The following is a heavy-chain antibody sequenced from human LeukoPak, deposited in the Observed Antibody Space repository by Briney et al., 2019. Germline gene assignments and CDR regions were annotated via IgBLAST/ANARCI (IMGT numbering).Heavy chain of an antibody. V-gene: IGHV1-8*01. CDR3: ARGPLVRLPSSFDP. Sequence: ASVKVSCKASGYTFTSYDINWVRQATGQGLEWMGWMNPNSGNTGSAQRLQGRVTMTRDTSISTAYMELSSLTSEDTAVYYCARGPLVRLPSSFDPWGQGTLVTVSS. J-gene: IGHJ5*02. CDR1: GYTFTSYD. D-gene: IGHD3-16*02. CDR2: MNPNSGNT.